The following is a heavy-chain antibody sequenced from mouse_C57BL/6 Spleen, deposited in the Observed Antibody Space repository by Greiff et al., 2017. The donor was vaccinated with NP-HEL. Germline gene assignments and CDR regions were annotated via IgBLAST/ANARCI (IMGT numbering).Heavy chain of an antibody. CDR2: INPNNGGP. CDR1: GYTFTDYY. CDR3: AHGNYGDAMDY. D-gene: IGHD2-1*01. Sequence: EVQLQQSGPELVKPGASVKISCKASGYTFTDYYMNWVKQSPGKSLEWIGDINPNNGGPSYNQKFKGKATLTVDKSSSTAYMELRSLTSEDSAVYYCAHGNYGDAMDYWGQGTSVTVSS. J-gene: IGHJ4*01. V-gene: IGHV1-26*01.